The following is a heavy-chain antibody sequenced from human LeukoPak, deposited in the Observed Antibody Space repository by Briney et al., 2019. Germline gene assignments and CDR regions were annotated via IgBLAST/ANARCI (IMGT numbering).Heavy chain of an antibody. D-gene: IGHD3-3*01. CDR3: ARGKVGYDFWSGYPSYFDY. CDR2: INHSGST. CDR1: GGSFSGYY. Sequence: SETLTLTCAVYGGSFSGYYWSWIRQPPGKGLEWIGAINHSGSTNYNPSLKSRVTISVDTSKNQFSLKLSSVTAADTAVYYCARGKVGYDFWSGYPSYFDYWGQGTLVTVSS. J-gene: IGHJ4*02. V-gene: IGHV4-34*01.